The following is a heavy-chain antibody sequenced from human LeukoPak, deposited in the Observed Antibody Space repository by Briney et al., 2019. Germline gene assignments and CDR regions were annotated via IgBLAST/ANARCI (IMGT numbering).Heavy chain of an antibody. V-gene: IGHV3-15*01. CDR2: IKSKTDGGTT. CDR3: TTDHPYDILTGPHIDY. CDR1: GFTFSNAW. J-gene: IGHJ4*02. D-gene: IGHD3-9*01. Sequence: PGGSLRLSYAASGFTFSNAWMSWVRQAPGKGLEWVGRIKSKTDGGTTDYAAPVKGRFTISRDDSKNTLYLQMNSLKTEDTAVYYCTTDHPYDILTGPHIDYWGQGTLVTVSS.